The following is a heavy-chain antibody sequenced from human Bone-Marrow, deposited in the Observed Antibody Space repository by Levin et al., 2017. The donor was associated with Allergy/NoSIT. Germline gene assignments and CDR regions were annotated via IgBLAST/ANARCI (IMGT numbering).Heavy chain of an antibody. CDR3: AREGRFFDY. Sequence: GESLKISCAASGFTFSSYAMHWVRQAPGKGLEWVAVISYDGSNKYYADSVKGRFTISRDNSKNTLYLQMNSLRAEDTAVYYCAREGRFFDYWGQGTLVTVSS. J-gene: IGHJ4*02. CDR1: GFTFSSYA. CDR2: ISYDGSNK. V-gene: IGHV3-30-3*01.